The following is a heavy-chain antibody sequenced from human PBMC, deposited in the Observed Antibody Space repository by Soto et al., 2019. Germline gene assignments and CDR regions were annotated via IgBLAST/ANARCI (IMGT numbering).Heavy chain of an antibody. V-gene: IGHV4-4*07. CDR2: FYTSGSA. J-gene: IGHJ4*02. CDR1: GGSISTYY. Sequence: AETLSLTCTVSGGSISTYYWSWIRQPAGKGLEWIGRFYTSGSANYNPSLKSRVTMSLDTPNNQFDLKLSSVAAADTAVYYCARGTPYYDSSGYSYYFDYRGQGALVTVSS. D-gene: IGHD3-22*01. CDR3: ARGTPYYDSSGYSYYFDY.